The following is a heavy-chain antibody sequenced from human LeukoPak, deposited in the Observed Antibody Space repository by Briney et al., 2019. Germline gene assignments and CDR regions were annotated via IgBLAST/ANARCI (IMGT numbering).Heavy chain of an antibody. CDR2: INPNSGGT. J-gene: IGHJ5*02. CDR3: ARVGSSGWYYFDP. Sequence: GASVKVSCKTSGYTFTGYYMHWVRQAPGQGLEWMGWINPNSGGTNYAQKFQGRVTMTRDTSISTAYMELSRLRSDDTAVYYCARVGSSGWYYFDPWGQGTLVTVSS. V-gene: IGHV1-2*02. D-gene: IGHD6-19*01. CDR1: GYTFTGYY.